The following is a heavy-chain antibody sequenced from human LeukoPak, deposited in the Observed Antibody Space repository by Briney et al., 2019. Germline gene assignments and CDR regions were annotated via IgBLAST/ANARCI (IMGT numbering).Heavy chain of an antibody. D-gene: IGHD1-26*01. Sequence: PGRSLRLSCAASGFTFSSYAMHWVRQAPGKGLEWVAVISYDGSNKYYADSVKGRFTISRDNSKNTLYLQMNSLRAEDTAVYYCARDRYFLGALINYWGQGTLVTVFS. V-gene: IGHV3-30-3*01. CDR2: ISYDGSNK. CDR3: ARDRYFLGALINY. J-gene: IGHJ4*02. CDR1: GFTFSSYA.